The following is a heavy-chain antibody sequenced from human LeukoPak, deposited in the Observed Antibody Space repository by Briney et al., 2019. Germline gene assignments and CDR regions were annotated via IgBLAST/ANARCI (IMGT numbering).Heavy chain of an antibody. CDR3: ARDPYDILTGRSYGMDV. V-gene: IGHV1-69*04. D-gene: IGHD3-9*01. CDR2: RIPILGIA. J-gene: IGHJ6*02. Sequence: GASEKVSCKASGGTFTSYAISWGRQAPGQGGEWRGRRIPILGIAHYAHKFQRRVTITAHKSTSPPYMELSSLRSEDTAVYYCARDPYDILTGRSYGMDVWGQGTTVTVSS. CDR1: GGTFTSYA.